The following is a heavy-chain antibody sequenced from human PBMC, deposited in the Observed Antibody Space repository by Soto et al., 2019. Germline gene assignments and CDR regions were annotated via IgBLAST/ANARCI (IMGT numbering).Heavy chain of an antibody. CDR2: ISAYNGNT. D-gene: IGHD3-9*01. CDR1: GYTFTSYG. J-gene: IGHJ5*02. V-gene: IGHV1-18*04. CDR3: ARDLEKLRYFDWSHSGFDP. Sequence: QVQLVQSGAEVKKPGASVKVSCKASGYTFTSYGIRWVRQAPGQGLEWMGWISAYNGNTNYAQKLQGRVTMTTDTSPSTAYMELRSLRSDDTAVYYCARDLEKLRYFDWSHSGFDPWGQGTLVTVSS.